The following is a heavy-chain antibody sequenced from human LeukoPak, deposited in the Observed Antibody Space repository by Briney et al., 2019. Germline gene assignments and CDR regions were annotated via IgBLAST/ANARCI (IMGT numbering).Heavy chain of an antibody. CDR3: ARGITMIVVVNLFDY. V-gene: IGHV3-23*01. J-gene: IGHJ4*02. D-gene: IGHD3-22*01. CDR2: ISGSGGST. CDR1: GFTFSSYA. Sequence: GGSLRLSCAASGFTFSSYAMSWVRQAPGKGLEWVSAISGSGGSTYYADSVKGRFTISRDNSKNTLYLQMNSLRPEDTAVYYCARGITMIVVVNLFDYWGQGTLVTVSS.